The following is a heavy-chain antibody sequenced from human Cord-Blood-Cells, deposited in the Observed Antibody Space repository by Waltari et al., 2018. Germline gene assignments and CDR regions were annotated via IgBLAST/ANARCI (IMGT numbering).Heavy chain of an antibody. Sequence: QVQLQESGPGLVKPSETLSLTCTVSGGSISSYYWSWIRQPAGKGLEWIGRIYTSGSTNYNPSHKSRVTMSVDTSKNQFSLKLSSVTAADTAVYYCARDSEDYKNGWFDPWGQGTLVTVSS. J-gene: IGHJ5*02. CDR1: GGSISSYY. CDR2: IYTSGST. V-gene: IGHV4-4*07. D-gene: IGHD4-4*01. CDR3: ARDSEDYKNGWFDP.